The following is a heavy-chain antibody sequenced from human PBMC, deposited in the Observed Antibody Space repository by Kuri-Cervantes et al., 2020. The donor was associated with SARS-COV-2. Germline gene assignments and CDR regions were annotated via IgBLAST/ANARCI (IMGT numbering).Heavy chain of an antibody. CDR3: ARDSPEYSSSSSVPFDY. Sequence: SETLSLTCTVSGGSISSYDWSWIRQPPGKGLEWIGYIYYSGSTNYNPSLKSRVTISVDTSKNQFSLKLSSVTAADTAVYYCARDSPEYSSSSSVPFDYWGQGTLVTVSS. CDR2: IYYSGST. J-gene: IGHJ4*02. V-gene: IGHV4-59*01. D-gene: IGHD6-6*01. CDR1: GGSISSYD.